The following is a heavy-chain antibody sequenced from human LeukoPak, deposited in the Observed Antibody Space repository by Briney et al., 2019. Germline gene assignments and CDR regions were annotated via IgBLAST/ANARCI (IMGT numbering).Heavy chain of an antibody. D-gene: IGHD6-13*01. CDR1: GYSFTTYW. V-gene: IGHV5-51*01. CDR3: ARQVGAPGSYYYGMDI. Sequence: PGESLKISCKGSGYSFTTYWIGWVRQMPGKGLEWMGIIYPGDSDTRYSPSFQGQVTISADKSISTAYLQWSSLKASDTAIYYCARQVGAPGSYYYGMDIWGQGTTVTVSS. J-gene: IGHJ6*02. CDR2: IYPGDSDT.